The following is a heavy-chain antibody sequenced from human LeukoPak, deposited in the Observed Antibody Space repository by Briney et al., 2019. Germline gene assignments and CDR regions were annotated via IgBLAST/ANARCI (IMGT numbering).Heavy chain of an antibody. Sequence: SVKVSCKASGGTFSSYAISWVRQAPGQGLEWMGRFIPIFGTANYAQKFQGRVTITTDESTSTAYMELSSLRSEDTAVYYCARRDGYCSSTSCYMSSESFDYWGQGTLVTVSS. V-gene: IGHV1-69*05. CDR2: FIPIFGTA. D-gene: IGHD2-2*02. CDR1: GGTFSSYA. CDR3: ARRDGYCSSTSCYMSSESFDY. J-gene: IGHJ4*02.